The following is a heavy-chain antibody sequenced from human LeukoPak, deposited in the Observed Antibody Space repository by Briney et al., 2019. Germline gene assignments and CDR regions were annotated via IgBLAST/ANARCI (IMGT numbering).Heavy chain of an antibody. CDR2: INPSGGST. Sequence: ASVKVSCKASGYTFTSYYMHWVRQAPAQGLEWMGIINPSGGSTSYAQKFQGRVTMTRDTSTSTVYMELSSLRSEDTAVYYCARPPPYCSSTSCYRVYFDYWGQGTLVTVSS. CDR3: ARPPPYCSSTSCYRVYFDY. J-gene: IGHJ4*02. D-gene: IGHD2-2*01. V-gene: IGHV1-46*01. CDR1: GYTFTSYY.